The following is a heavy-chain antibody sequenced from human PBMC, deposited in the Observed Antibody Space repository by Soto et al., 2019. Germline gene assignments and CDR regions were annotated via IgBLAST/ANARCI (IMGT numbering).Heavy chain of an antibody. J-gene: IGHJ5*02. CDR2: IYYSGST. D-gene: IGHD3-16*02. Sequence: PSETLSLTCTVSGGSISSGGYYWSWIRQHPGKGLEWIGYIYYSGSTYYNPSLKSRVTISVDTSKNQFSLKLSSVTAADTAVYYSARGDDYVWGRHRHIGNNWFDPWGQGTLVTVSS. CDR3: ARGDDYVWGRHRHIGNNWFDP. CDR1: GGSISSGGYY. V-gene: IGHV4-31*03.